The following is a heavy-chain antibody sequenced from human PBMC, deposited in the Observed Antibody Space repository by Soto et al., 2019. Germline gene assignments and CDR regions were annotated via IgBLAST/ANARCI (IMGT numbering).Heavy chain of an antibody. J-gene: IGHJ6*02. V-gene: IGHV1-8*01. CDR1: GHTFTSYD. CDR3: ARRGYSSSWYYYYYYGMDV. Sequence: ASVKVSCKASGHTFTSYDINWVRQATGQGLEWMGWMNPNSGNTGYAQKFQGRVTMTRNTSISTAYMELSSLRSEDTAVYYCARRGYSSSWYYYYYYGMDVWGQGTTVTVS. D-gene: IGHD6-13*01. CDR2: MNPNSGNT.